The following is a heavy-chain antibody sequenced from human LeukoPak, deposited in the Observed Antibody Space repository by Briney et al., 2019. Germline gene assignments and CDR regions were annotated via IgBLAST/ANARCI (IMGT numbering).Heavy chain of an antibody. J-gene: IGHJ3*02. V-gene: IGHV4-38-2*01. D-gene: IGHD2-2*01. CDR1: GFSISSGYY. CDR2: IYHDGNT. CDR3: ARLTASRRAFDM. Sequence: SETLSLTCAVSGFSISSGYYWGWIRPPPGKGLEWIGNIYHDGNTYYNPSLKSRLTVSVDKSQNQFSLTLSSVAAADTAVYFCARLTASRRAFDMWGQGTKVTVSS.